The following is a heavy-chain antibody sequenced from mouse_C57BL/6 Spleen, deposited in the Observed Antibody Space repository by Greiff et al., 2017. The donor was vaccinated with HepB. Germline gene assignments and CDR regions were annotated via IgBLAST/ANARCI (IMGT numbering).Heavy chain of an antibody. V-gene: IGHV1-15*01. D-gene: IGHD2-3*01. J-gene: IGHJ2*01. Sequence: VQLQQSGAELVRPGASVTLSCKASGYTFTDYEMHWVKQTPVHGLEWIGAIDPETGGTAYNQKFKGKAILTADKSSSTAYMELRSLTSEDSAVYYCTRRRAYDGYSLDYWGQGTTLTVSS. CDR1: GYTFTDYE. CDR3: TRRRAYDGYSLDY. CDR2: IDPETGGT.